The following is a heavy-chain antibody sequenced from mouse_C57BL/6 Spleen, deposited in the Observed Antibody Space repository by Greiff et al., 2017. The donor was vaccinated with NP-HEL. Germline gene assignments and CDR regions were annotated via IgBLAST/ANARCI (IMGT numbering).Heavy chain of an antibody. CDR1: GFTFSDYY. V-gene: IGHV5-12*01. CDR2: ISNGGGST. Sequence: EVQGVESGGGLVQPGGSLKLSCAASGFTFSDYYMYWVRQTPEKRLEWVAYISNGGGSTYYPDTVKGRFTISRDNAKNTLYLQMSRLKSEDTAMYYCARQRGYDYDYAMDYWGQGTSVTVSS. J-gene: IGHJ4*01. D-gene: IGHD2-4*01. CDR3: ARQRGYDYDYAMDY.